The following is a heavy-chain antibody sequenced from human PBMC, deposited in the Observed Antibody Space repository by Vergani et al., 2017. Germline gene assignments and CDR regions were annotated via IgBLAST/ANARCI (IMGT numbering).Heavy chain of an antibody. J-gene: IGHJ4*02. CDR3: ARAPHQYCSSTSCHPLDY. Sequence: QVQLVQSGAEVKKPGSSVKVSCKASGGTFSSYAISWVRQAPGQGLEWMGRINPNSGGTNYAQKFQGRVTMTRDTSISTAYMELSRLRSDDTAVYYCARAPHQYCSSTSCHPLDYWGQGTLVTVSS. CDR1: GGTFSSYA. V-gene: IGHV1-2*02. D-gene: IGHD2-2*01. CDR2: INPNSGGT.